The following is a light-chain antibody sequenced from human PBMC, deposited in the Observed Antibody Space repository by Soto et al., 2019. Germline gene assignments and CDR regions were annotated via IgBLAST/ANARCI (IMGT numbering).Light chain of an antibody. J-gene: IGKJ5*01. V-gene: IGKV1-9*01. CDR3: QQANSFPFT. Sequence: DIQLTQSPSFLSASVGDRVTITCRASQGISSFLAWYQQKPGKAPKLLISAASTLQSGVPSRFSGSGSGTEFTLTISSLQPEDFATYYCQQANSFPFTFGQGTRLEIK. CDR2: AAS. CDR1: QGISSF.